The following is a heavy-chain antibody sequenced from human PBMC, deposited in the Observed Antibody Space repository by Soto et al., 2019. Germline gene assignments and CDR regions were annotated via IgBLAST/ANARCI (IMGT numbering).Heavy chain of an antibody. V-gene: IGHV4-31*11. J-gene: IGHJ2*01. CDR2: IHYSGSA. CDR1: GGSISNGGYY. CDR3: AGWSRRDGDFWFSDL. Sequence: QVQLQESDPGLVKSSQTLSLTCGVSGGSISNGGYYWSWIRQHPGKGLEWIGYIHYSGSAYYNPSLKGRVTISVDTSENQFSLKLSSVTVADTAVYYCAGWSRRDGDFWFSDLWGRGTPVTVSS. D-gene: IGHD4-17*01.